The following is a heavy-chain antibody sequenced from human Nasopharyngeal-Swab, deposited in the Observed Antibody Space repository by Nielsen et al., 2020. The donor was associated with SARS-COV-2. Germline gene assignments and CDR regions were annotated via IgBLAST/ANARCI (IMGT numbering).Heavy chain of an antibody. Sequence: SETLSLTCTVSGGSISSGGYYWSWIRQHPGKGLEWIGYIYYSGSTYYNPSLKSRVTISVDTSKNQFSLKLSSVTAADTAVYYCARESGGNSVLGAFEIWGQGTMVTVSS. CDR2: IYYSGST. CDR1: GGSISSGGYY. CDR3: ARESGGNSVLGAFEI. V-gene: IGHV4-31*03. J-gene: IGHJ3*02. D-gene: IGHD4-23*01.